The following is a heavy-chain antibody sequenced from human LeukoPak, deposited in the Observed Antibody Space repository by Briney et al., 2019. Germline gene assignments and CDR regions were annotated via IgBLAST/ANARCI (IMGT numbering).Heavy chain of an antibody. Sequence: ASVKVSCKASGYTFTSYDINWVRQATGQGLEWMGWMNPNSGNTGYAQKFQGRVTMTRNTSISTAYMELSSLRSEDTAVYYCARGLSSWYLVYYYYYMDVWGKGTTVTISS. CDR3: ARGLSSWYLVYYYYYMDV. J-gene: IGHJ6*03. CDR2: MNPNSGNT. D-gene: IGHD6-13*01. CDR1: GYTFTSYD. V-gene: IGHV1-8*01.